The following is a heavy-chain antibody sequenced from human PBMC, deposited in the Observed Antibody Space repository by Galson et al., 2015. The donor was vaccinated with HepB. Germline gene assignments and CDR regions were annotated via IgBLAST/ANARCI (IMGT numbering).Heavy chain of an antibody. V-gene: IGHV3-15*01. CDR2: IKSKTEGGTT. J-gene: IGHJ6*02. Sequence: SLRLSCAASGFTFSNAFMSWVRQAPGKGLEWVGRIKSKTEGGTTDYAAPVKGRFSISRDDSKGTLYLQMNSLKTEDTAVYYCTTVTVTDQNYYYHYGMDLGGQGTTVTVSS. CDR1: GFTFSNAF. CDR3: TTVTVTDQNYYYHYGMDL. D-gene: IGHD4-17*01.